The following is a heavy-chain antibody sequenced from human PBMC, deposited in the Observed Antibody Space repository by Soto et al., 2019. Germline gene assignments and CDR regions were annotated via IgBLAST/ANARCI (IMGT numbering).Heavy chain of an antibody. J-gene: IGHJ5*02. CDR1: GYSFTSYY. Sequence: QVQLVQSGAEVKKPGASVKVSCMASGYSFTSYYMQWVRQAPGQGREWMGMINPSGGSTSYEEKFQGRVTMTRDTSTSTVYMELSSLRSEDTAVYYCARGSGIVVVVAATFGWFDPLGQGTLVTVAS. V-gene: IGHV1-46*01. D-gene: IGHD2-15*01. CDR3: ARGSGIVVVVAATFGWFDP. CDR2: INPSGGST.